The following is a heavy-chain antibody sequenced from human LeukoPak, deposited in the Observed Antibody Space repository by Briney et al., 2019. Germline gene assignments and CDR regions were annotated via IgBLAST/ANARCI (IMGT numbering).Heavy chain of an antibody. Sequence: ASVKVSCKASGYTFTSYGISWVRQAPGQGLEWMGWISAYNGNTNYAQKLQGRVTMTTDTSTSTAYMELRSLRSDDTAVYYCARDRSMDCSSTSCYGPSYYYGMDVWGQGTTVTVSS. CDR3: ARDRSMDCSSTSCYGPSYYYGMDV. CDR2: ISAYNGNT. CDR1: GYTFTSYG. V-gene: IGHV1-18*01. D-gene: IGHD2-2*01. J-gene: IGHJ6*02.